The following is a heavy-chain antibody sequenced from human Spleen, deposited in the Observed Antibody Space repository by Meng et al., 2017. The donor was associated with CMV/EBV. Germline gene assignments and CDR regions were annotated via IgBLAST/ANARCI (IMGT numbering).Heavy chain of an antibody. CDR1: GFTFSSYA. V-gene: IGHV3-23*01. CDR2: ISGSGITT. J-gene: IGHJ6*02. D-gene: IGHD4-11*01. CDR3: ANGRGADYSNRLYYYDMDV. Sequence: GESLKISCAASGFTFSSYAMSWVRQAPGKGLEWVSAISGSGITTYYAASVKGRFTISRDNSKNTLFLQMNSLRAEDTALYYCANGRGADYSNRLYYYDMDVWGQGTTVTVSS.